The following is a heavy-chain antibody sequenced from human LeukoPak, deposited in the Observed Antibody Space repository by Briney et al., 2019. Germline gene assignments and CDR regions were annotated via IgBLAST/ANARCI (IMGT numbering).Heavy chain of an antibody. Sequence: PGGSLRLSCIASDSTLNTYTLNWVRQAPGKGLEWISSISSSSTTIYYAASLQGRFTISRDTTKNSLYLQMTTLRVDDTAVYYCARRYTTSAGTRFDIWGQGTTVIVSS. CDR2: ISSSSTTI. J-gene: IGHJ3*02. D-gene: IGHD2/OR15-2a*01. V-gene: IGHV3-48*04. CDR3: ARRYTTSAGTRFDI. CDR1: DSTLNTYT.